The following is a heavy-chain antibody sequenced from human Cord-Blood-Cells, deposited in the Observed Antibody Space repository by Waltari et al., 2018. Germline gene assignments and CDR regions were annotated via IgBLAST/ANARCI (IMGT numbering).Heavy chain of an antibody. CDR1: GGSFSGYY. V-gene: IGHV4-34*01. CDR2: INHSEST. J-gene: IGHJ4*02. Sequence: QVQLQQWGAGLLKPSETLSLTCAVYGGSFSGYYWSWIRQPPGKGLEWIGEINHSESTNYNPSLKSRVTISVDTSKNQFSLKLSSVTAADTAVYYCARLGIAARRGNFDYWGQGTLVTVSS. CDR3: ARLGIAARRGNFDY. D-gene: IGHD6-6*01.